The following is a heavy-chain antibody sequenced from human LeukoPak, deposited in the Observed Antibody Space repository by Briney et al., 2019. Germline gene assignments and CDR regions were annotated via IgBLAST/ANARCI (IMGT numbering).Heavy chain of an antibody. J-gene: IGHJ4*02. CDR1: GFTFSDYY. CDR2: ISGSGGST. CDR3: AYLGGYYFDY. V-gene: IGHV3-23*01. Sequence: GGSLRLSCAASGFTFSDYYMSWIRQAPGKGLEWVSAISGSGGSTYYADSVKGRFTISRDNSKNTLYLQMNSLRAEDTAVYYCAYLGGYYFDYWGQGTLVTVSS.